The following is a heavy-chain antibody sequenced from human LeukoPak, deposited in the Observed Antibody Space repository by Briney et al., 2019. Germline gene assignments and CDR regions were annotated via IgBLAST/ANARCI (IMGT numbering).Heavy chain of an antibody. CDR3: ARDKVPGDY. D-gene: IGHD1-1*01. Sequence: SETLSLTCTVSGSSISSYCWSWIRQPPGKGLEWIGYIYYSGSADYNPALKSRVTISVDTSKNQFSLKLSSVTAADTAVYYCARDKVPGDYWGQGTPVTVSS. J-gene: IGHJ4*02. CDR1: GSSISSYC. CDR2: IYYSGSA. V-gene: IGHV4-59*01.